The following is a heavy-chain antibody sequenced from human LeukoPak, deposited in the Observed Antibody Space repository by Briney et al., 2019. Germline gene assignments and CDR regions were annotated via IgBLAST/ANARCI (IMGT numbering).Heavy chain of an antibody. Sequence: GASVKVSCKASGYTFTSYYMHWVRQAPGQGLEWMGIINPSGGSASYAQKFQGRVTMTRDMSTSTVYMELSSLRSEDTAVYYCAREPRTSNAFDIWGQGTMVTVSS. CDR1: GYTFTSYY. CDR3: AREPRTSNAFDI. J-gene: IGHJ3*02. V-gene: IGHV1-46*01. CDR2: INPSGGSA. D-gene: IGHD2-2*01.